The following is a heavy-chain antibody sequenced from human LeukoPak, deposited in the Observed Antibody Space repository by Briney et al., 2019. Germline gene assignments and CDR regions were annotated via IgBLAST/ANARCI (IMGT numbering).Heavy chain of an antibody. Sequence: NSGGSLRLSCAASGFTFRSYTMNWVRQAPGKGLEWVSCIGSSGNYIYYADSVKGRFTISRDNAKNSLYLQMNSLRAEDTAVYYCARAPGYYFASGDYWGQGTLVTISS. V-gene: IGHV3-21*01. CDR1: GFTFRSYT. J-gene: IGHJ4*02. CDR3: ARAPGYYFASGDY. D-gene: IGHD3-10*01. CDR2: IGSSGNYI.